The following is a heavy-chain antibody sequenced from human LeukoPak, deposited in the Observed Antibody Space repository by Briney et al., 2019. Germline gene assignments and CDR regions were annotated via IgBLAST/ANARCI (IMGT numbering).Heavy chain of an antibody. CDR3: ARDYGEYYYDSSGYYGVFDY. V-gene: IGHV1-69*06. CDR2: IIPIFGTA. J-gene: IGHJ4*02. D-gene: IGHD3-22*01. CDR1: GGTLSSYA. Sequence: SVKVSCKASGGTLSSYAISWVRQAPGQGLEWMGGIIPIFGTANYAQKFQGRVTITADKSTGTAYMELSSLRSEDTAVYYCARDYGEYYYDSSGYYGVFDYWGQGTLVTVSS.